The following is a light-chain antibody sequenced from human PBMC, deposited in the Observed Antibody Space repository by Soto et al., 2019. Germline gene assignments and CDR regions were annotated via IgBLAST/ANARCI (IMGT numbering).Light chain of an antibody. Sequence: IVMTQSPATLSVSPGERATLSCRASQSVASALAWYQQKPGQAPRLLIHSAFTRATGVPARFSGRGYGSEFTLTISGLQSEDGAIYYCQQYYTAPPCLTFGGGTRVDI. CDR3: QQYYTAPPCLT. J-gene: IGKJ4*01. V-gene: IGKV3-15*01. CDR2: SAF. CDR1: QSVASA.